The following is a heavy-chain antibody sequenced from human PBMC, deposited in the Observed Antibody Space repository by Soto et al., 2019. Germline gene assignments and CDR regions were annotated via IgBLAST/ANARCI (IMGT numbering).Heavy chain of an antibody. CDR2: ISSSSSAM. Sequence: GGSLRLSCAASGFSLSSYGVNWVRQAPGKGLEWVSYISSSSSAMYFADSVKGRFTISRDNAKNSLYLQMNSLRDEDTAVYYCVRGSPRYYDSSGYSLWYFDLWGRGTLVTVSS. CDR1: GFSLSSYG. CDR3: VRGSPRYYDSSGYSLWYFDL. V-gene: IGHV3-48*02. D-gene: IGHD3-22*01. J-gene: IGHJ2*01.